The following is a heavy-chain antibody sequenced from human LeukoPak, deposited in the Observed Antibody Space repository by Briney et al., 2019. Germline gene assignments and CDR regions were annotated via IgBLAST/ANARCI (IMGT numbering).Heavy chain of an antibody. CDR3: ARLYYYDSSGCYQGFDP. J-gene: IGHJ5*02. V-gene: IGHV4-34*01. D-gene: IGHD3-22*01. CDR2: INHNGST. Sequence: SETLSLTCAVYGGSFSGYYWSWIRQPPGKGLEWIGEINHNGSTNYNPSLKSRVTISVDTSKNQFSLKLSSVTAADTAVYYCARLYYYDSSGCYQGFDPWGQGTLVTVSS. CDR1: GGSFSGYY.